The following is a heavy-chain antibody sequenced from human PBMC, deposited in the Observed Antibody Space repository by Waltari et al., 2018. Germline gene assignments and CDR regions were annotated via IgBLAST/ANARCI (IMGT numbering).Heavy chain of an antibody. CDR1: GGTFSSYA. CDR2: IIPTFGTA. D-gene: IGHD6-6*01. Sequence: QVQLVQSGAEVKKPGSSVKVSCKASGGTFSSYAISWVRQAPGQGLEWMGGIIPTFGTANYAQKFQGRVTITADESTSTAYMELSSLRSEDTAVYYCARGTGGDYSSSWGRVAFDIWGQGTMVTVSS. CDR3: ARGTGGDYSSSWGRVAFDI. J-gene: IGHJ3*02. V-gene: IGHV1-69*01.